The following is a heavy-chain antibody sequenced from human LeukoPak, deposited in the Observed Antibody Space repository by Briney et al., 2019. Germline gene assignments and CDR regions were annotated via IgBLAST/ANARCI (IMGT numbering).Heavy chain of an antibody. CDR3: AKGVGYCTNGVCRYFDY. CDR1: GGSFSTYY. V-gene: IGHV4-4*07. Sequence: SETLSLTCTVSGGSFSTYYWSWIRQPAGKGLEWIGRIYASGSTNYIPSLKSRVSMSVDTSKNQFSLKLSSVTAADTAVYYCAKGVGYCTNGVCRYFDYWGQGTLVTVSS. D-gene: IGHD2-8*01. J-gene: IGHJ4*02. CDR2: IYASGST.